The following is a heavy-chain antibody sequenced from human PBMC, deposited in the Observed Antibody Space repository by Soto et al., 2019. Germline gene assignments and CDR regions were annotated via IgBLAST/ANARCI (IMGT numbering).Heavy chain of an antibody. D-gene: IGHD2-8*01. J-gene: IGHJ6*02. V-gene: IGHV1-69*13. Sequence: SVKVSCKASGDVFRSYGINWVRQAPGQGLEWMGGIIPISGTTNYARKFQGRVAITADESTDTVYMELSRLRSEDTAVYFCARVRCFNGLCHTADYGMDVWGQGTTVTVSS. CDR1: GDVFRSYG. CDR3: ARVRCFNGLCHTADYGMDV. CDR2: IIPISGTT.